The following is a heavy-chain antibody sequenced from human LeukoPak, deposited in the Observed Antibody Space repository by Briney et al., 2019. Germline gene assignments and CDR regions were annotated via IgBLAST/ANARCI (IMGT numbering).Heavy chain of an antibody. CDR3: ARVGYDYVWGSYRYTFDY. CDR1: GGSMTTHH. CDR2: VFDSGRT. Sequence: SETLSLTCTVSGGSMTTHHWNWIRQTPGKGLEWIGYVFDSGRTKVNPSLKSRVTLSADTSKNQLSLRLSSVTAADTAVYYCARVGYDYVWGSYRYTFDYWGQGTLVTVSS. V-gene: IGHV4-59*11. D-gene: IGHD3-16*02. J-gene: IGHJ4*02.